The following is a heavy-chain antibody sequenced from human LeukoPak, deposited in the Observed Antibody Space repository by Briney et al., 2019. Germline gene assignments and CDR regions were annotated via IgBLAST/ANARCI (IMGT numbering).Heavy chain of an antibody. D-gene: IGHD3-3*01. J-gene: IGHJ4*02. Sequence: KPSETLSLTCTVSGGSISSSSYYWGWIRQPPGKGLEWIGSIYYSGSTYYNPSLKSRVTISVDTSKNQFSLKLSSVTAADTAVYYCARHAPIFGVVMTFYYFDYWGQGTLVTVSS. V-gene: IGHV4-39*01. CDR2: IYYSGST. CDR1: GGSISSSSYY. CDR3: ARHAPIFGVVMTFYYFDY.